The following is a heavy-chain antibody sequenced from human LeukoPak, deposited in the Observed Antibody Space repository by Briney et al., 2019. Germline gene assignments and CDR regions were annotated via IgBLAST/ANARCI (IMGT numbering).Heavy chain of an antibody. J-gene: IGHJ4*02. D-gene: IGHD2-15*01. CDR3: ARDKYNDGGRFHFDY. CDR2: ISAYNGNR. V-gene: IGHV1-18*01. CDR1: GYTFTGYG. Sequence: GASVKVSCKVSGYTFTGYGISWVRQAPGQGLEWVGWISAYNGNRNYAQKFQARVTLTTDASTSTAYMELRSLRSDDTAVYFCARDKYNDGGRFHFDYWGQGTLVTVSS.